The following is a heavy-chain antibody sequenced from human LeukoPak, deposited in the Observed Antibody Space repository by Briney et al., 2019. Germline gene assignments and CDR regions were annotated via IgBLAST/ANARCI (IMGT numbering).Heavy chain of an antibody. J-gene: IGHJ2*01. Sequence: PSETLSLTCTVSGGSISSYYWSWIRQPPGKGLEWIGYIYHSGSTNYNPSLKSRVTISVDTPKNQFSLKLSSVTAADTAVYYCARDIAGRSGWDYWHFDLWGRGTLVTVSS. V-gene: IGHV4-59*01. CDR3: ARDIAGRSGWDYWHFDL. D-gene: IGHD6-19*01. CDR2: IYHSGST. CDR1: GGSISSYY.